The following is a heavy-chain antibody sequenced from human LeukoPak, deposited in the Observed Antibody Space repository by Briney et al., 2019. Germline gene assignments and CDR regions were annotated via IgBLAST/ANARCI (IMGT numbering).Heavy chain of an antibody. V-gene: IGHV1-2*02. D-gene: IGHD2-15*01. J-gene: IGHJ6*03. CDR1: GYTFTGYY. CDR3: LADLSYYYYMDV. CDR2: INPNSGGT. Sequence: GASVKVSCKASGYTFTGYYMHWVRQAPGQGLEWMGWINPNSGGTNYAQKFQGRVTMTRDTSISTAYMELSRLRSDDTAVYYCLADLSYYYYMDVWGKGTTVTVSS.